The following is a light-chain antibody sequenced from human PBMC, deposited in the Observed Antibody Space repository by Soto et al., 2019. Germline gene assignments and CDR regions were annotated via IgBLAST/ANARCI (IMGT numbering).Light chain of an antibody. CDR2: GAS. CDR3: QQYGSSPT. CDR1: QSLSSSY. V-gene: IGKV3-20*01. Sequence: EIVLTQSPGTLSLFPGERATLSCRASQSLSSSYLAWYQQKPGQAPRLLIYGASSRATGIPDRFSGSGSGTDFTLTISRLEPEDFAVYYCQQYGSSPTFGPGTKVDIK. J-gene: IGKJ3*01.